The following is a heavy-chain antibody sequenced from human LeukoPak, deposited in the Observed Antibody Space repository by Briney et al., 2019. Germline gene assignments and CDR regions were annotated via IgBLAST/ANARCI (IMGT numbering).Heavy chain of an antibody. D-gene: IGHD3-22*01. J-gene: IGHJ5*02. V-gene: IGHV3-23*01. CDR1: GLTFSSYA. Sequence: GGSLRLSCAASGLTFSSYAMNWVRQAPGKGLEWVSAISGSGGRTYYADSVKGRFTISRDNSKNTLYLQMNSLRAEDTAVYYCANDFDSRALNWFDPWGQGTLVTVSS. CDR3: ANDFDSRALNWFDP. CDR2: ISGSGGRT.